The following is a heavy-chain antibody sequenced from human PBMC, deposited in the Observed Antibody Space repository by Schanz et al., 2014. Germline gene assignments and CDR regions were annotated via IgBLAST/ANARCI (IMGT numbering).Heavy chain of an antibody. D-gene: IGHD6-13*01. CDR1: GFTFSSYS. Sequence: EVQLVESGGGLVQPGGSLRLSCTASGFTFSSYSMSWVRQAPGKGLEWVSAISGGGGTTYYADSVKGRFTISSDNSKSTLYLQMSSLRAEDTAVYYCAKSQGSSFDSWGQGTLVTGSS. V-gene: IGHV3-23*04. J-gene: IGHJ4*02. CDR3: AKSQGSSFDS. CDR2: ISGGGGTT.